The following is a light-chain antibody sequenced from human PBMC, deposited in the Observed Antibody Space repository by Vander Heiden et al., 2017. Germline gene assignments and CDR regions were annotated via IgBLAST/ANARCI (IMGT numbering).Light chain of an antibody. CDR2: DVS. J-gene: IGLJ3*02. Sequence: QSALTQPASVSGSPGQSITISCTGTSSDVADYKFVSWYQQHPGKAPKLLIYDVSDRPSGVSTRFSASKSGNTASLTISGLRAEDEADYYCASYTVSSTWVFGGGTKLTVL. CDR3: ASYTVSSTWV. CDR1: SSDVADYKF. V-gene: IGLV2-14*03.